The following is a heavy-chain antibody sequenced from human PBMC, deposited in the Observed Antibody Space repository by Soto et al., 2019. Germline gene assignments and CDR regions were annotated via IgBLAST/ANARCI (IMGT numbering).Heavy chain of an antibody. J-gene: IGHJ4*02. CDR1: GFTFTRYS. Sequence: GGSLRLSCAASGFTFTRYSMNWVRQAPGKGLEWVSAISSTTNYIYYGDSMKGRFTISRDNAKNSLYLEMNSLRAEDTAVYYCARESEDLTSNFDYWGQGTLVTVSS. V-gene: IGHV3-21*06. CDR3: ARESEDLTSNFDY. CDR2: ISSTTNYI.